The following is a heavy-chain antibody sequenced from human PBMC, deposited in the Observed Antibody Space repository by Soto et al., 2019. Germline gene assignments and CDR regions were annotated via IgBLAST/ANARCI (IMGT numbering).Heavy chain of an antibody. V-gene: IGHV1-18*01. CDR3: AMRGYSYGYAFFDY. Sequence: ASVNVSCKSSGYTFTSYCISWVRQAPGQGLEWMGWISAYNGNTNYAQKLQGRVTMTTDTSTSTAYMELRSLRSDDTAVYYCAMRGYSYGYAFFDYWGQGTLVTVSS. CDR1: GYTFTSYC. J-gene: IGHJ4*02. D-gene: IGHD5-18*01. CDR2: ISAYNGNT.